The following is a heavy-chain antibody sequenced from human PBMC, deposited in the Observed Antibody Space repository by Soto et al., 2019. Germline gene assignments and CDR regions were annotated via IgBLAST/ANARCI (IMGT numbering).Heavy chain of an antibody. Sequence: SETLSLTCTVSGGSISSYCWSWIRQPPGKGLEWIGYIYYSGSTNYNPSLKSRVTISVDTSKNQFSLKLSSVTAADTAVYYCARGDSSGYYPPSFDYWGQGTLVTVSS. CDR2: IYYSGST. V-gene: IGHV4-59*01. CDR3: ARGDSSGYYPPSFDY. CDR1: GGSISSYC. J-gene: IGHJ4*02. D-gene: IGHD3-22*01.